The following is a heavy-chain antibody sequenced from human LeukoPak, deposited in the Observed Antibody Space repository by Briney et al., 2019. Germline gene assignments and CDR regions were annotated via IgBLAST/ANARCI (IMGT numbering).Heavy chain of an antibody. CDR3: ARDQYCSGGSCYYYYYMDV. CDR1: GYTFTSYY. J-gene: IGHJ6*03. D-gene: IGHD2-15*01. V-gene: IGHV1-46*01. CDR2: INPSGGST. Sequence: ASVKVSCKASGYTFTSYYMHWVRQAPGQGLEWMGIINPSGGSTSYAQKFQGRVTMTRDMSTSTVYMEMRSLRSDDTAVYYCARDQYCSGGSCYYYYYMDVWGKGTTVTVSS.